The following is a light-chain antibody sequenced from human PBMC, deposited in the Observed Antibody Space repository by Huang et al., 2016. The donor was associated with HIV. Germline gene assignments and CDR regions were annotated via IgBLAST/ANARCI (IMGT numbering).Light chain of an antibody. Sequence: ERVLTQSPGTLSVSPGERATLSCRTRQGIGNSLAWYQLRPGQAPRLLIYEASIRASDIPARFSGGGSEIDFTLTISGLQSEDSAIYYCQQYHEWPRTFGQGTKVEIK. J-gene: IGKJ2*01. V-gene: IGKV3-15*01. CDR1: QGIGNS. CDR2: EAS. CDR3: QQYHEWPRT.